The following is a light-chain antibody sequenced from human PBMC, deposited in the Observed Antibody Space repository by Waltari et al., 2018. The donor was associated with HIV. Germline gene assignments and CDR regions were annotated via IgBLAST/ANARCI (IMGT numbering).Light chain of an antibody. CDR3: QQYSTYPYT. CDR2: EAS. Sequence: DIQMTQSPSTLSASVGDRVIITCRASQSVSNWVAWYQQKPGKAPRLLIYEASSLESGVPSRFSGSGSGTEFTLTISSLQPDDFAAYYCQQYSTYPYTFGQGTKLQIK. V-gene: IGKV1-5*03. CDR1: QSVSNW. J-gene: IGKJ2*01.